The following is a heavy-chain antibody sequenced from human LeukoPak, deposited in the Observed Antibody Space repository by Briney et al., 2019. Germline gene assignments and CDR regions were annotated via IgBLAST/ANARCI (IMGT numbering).Heavy chain of an antibody. CDR2: INHSGST. J-gene: IGHJ4*02. V-gene: IGHV4-34*01. Sequence: SETLSLTCAVYGGSFSGYYWSWIRQPPGKGLEWIGEINHSGSTNYNPSLKSRVTISVDTSKNQFSLKLGSVTAADTAVYYCARPVPYCSGGSCSDYWGQGTLVTVSS. CDR3: ARPVPYCSGGSCSDY. CDR1: GGSFSGYY. D-gene: IGHD2-15*01.